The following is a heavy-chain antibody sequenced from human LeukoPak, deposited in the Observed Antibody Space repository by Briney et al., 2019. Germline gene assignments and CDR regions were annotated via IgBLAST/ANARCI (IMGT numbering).Heavy chain of an antibody. D-gene: IGHD2-2*02. CDR2: IYYSGST. CDR3: AIYQSGLFDY. V-gene: IGHV4-30-4*08. Sequence: SETLSLTCIVSGGSISSGGYYWSWIRQPPGKGLEWIGYIYYSGSTYYNPSLKSRVTISVDTSKNQFSLKLSSVTAADTAVYYCAIYQSGLFDYWGQGTLVTVSS. CDR1: GGSISSGGYY. J-gene: IGHJ4*02.